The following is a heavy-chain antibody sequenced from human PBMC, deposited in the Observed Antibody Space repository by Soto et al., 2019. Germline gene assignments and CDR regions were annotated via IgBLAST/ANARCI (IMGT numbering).Heavy chain of an antibody. CDR2: INVGNGKA. D-gene: IGHD6-19*01. J-gene: IGHJ4*02. V-gene: IGHV1-3*01. Sequence: QVQLVQSGTEVKRPGASVRLSCKTSGYTFKIYAMHWVRQAPGQTLEWMGWINVGNGKAKSAQTFEDRLTIARDTSTTTVYMDLTSLTSEDTAIYFCVREGQWLAGDYWGQGTLVTVSS. CDR1: GYTFKIYA. CDR3: VREGQWLAGDY.